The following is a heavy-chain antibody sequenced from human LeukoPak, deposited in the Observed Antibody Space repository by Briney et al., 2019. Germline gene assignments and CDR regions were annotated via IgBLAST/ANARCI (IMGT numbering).Heavy chain of an antibody. V-gene: IGHV4-61*05. CDR2: IYYSGST. D-gene: IGHD3-3*01. CDR3: ARASITIFGVVRDAFDI. Sequence: SETLSLTRTVSGGSISSSSYYWGWIRQPPGKGLEWIGYIYYSGSTNYNPSLKSRVTISVDTSKNQFSLKLSSVTAADTAVYYCARASITIFGVVRDAFDIWGQGTMVTVSS. CDR1: GGSISSSSYY. J-gene: IGHJ3*02.